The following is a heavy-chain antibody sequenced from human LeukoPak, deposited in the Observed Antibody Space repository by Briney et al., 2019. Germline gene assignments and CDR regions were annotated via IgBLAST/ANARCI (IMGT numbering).Heavy chain of an antibody. Sequence: GGPLRLSCAASGFTFSSYWMHWVRQAPGKGLEWVSSISGTSSYIYYADAVKGRFTISRDNAKNSLYLQMNSLRAEDTAVYYCARVVYYDNSGYAYWGQGTLVTVSS. CDR2: ISGTSSYI. D-gene: IGHD3-22*01. CDR3: ARVVYYDNSGYAY. V-gene: IGHV3-21*01. J-gene: IGHJ4*02. CDR1: GFTFSSYW.